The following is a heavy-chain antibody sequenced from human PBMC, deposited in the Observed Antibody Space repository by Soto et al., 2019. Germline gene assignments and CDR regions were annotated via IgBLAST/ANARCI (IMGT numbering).Heavy chain of an antibody. Sequence: QVQLQESGPGLVKPSGTLSLTCAVSGGSISSSNWWSWVRQRPGKGLEWIGEIYHSGSTNYNPSLKRRVTMSVDKSKIQFSLKLSSVTAADTAVYYCARVVVRGPVGGGWFDPWGQGTLVTVSS. J-gene: IGHJ5*02. D-gene: IGHD2-15*01. CDR1: GGSISSSNW. CDR2: IYHSGST. CDR3: ARVVVRGPVGGGWFDP. V-gene: IGHV4-4*02.